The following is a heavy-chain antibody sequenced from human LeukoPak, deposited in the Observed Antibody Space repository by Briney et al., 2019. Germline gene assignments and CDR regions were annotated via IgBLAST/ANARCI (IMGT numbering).Heavy chain of an antibody. CDR2: INWNGGST. CDR1: GFTFDDYG. J-gene: IGHJ4*02. Sequence: GGSLRLSCAASGFTFDDYGMSWVRQAPGKGLEWVSGINWNGGSTGYADSVKGRFTISRDNVKNSLYLQMNSLRAEDTAVYYCAKRGPGSPQSGKYYFDYWGQGTLVTVSS. CDR3: AKRGPGSPQSGKYYFDY. V-gene: IGHV3-20*04. D-gene: IGHD3-10*01.